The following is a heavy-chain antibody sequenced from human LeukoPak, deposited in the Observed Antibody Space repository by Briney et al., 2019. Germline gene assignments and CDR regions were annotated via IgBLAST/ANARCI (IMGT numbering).Heavy chain of an antibody. CDR3: ARVYGSGYDFRGAFDI. J-gene: IGHJ3*02. V-gene: IGHV4-38-2*02. CDR2: IYYSGST. D-gene: IGHD5-12*01. CDR1: GYSISSGFY. Sequence: SETLSLTCTVSGYSISSGFYWAWIRQPPGKGLEWIGNIYYSGSTYYNPSLESRVTISVDTSKNQFSLKLSSVTAADTAVYYCARVYGSGYDFRGAFDIWGQGTMVTVSS.